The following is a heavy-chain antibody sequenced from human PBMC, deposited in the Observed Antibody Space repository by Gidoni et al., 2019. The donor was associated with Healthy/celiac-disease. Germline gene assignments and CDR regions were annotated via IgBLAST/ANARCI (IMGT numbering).Heavy chain of an antibody. J-gene: IGHJ6*03. CDR2: ISGSGGST. CDR3: AKLGGDYYYYYMDV. CDR1: GFPFSRYA. D-gene: IGHD3-16*01. Sequence: EVQLLASGGGLVQPGGSLRLCCAASGFPFSRYALIWVRQAPGKGLELGSAISGSGGSTYYAESVKGRFTISRDNSKNTLYLQMNSLRAEDTAVYYCAKLGGDYYYYYMDVWGKGTTVTVSS. V-gene: IGHV3-23*01.